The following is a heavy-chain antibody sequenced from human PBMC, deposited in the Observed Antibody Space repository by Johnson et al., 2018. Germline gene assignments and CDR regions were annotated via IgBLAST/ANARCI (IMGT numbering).Heavy chain of an antibody. CDR3: ARAESSPHYGRDV. J-gene: IGHJ6*02. CDR1: GFTFSSYG. CDR2: IWYDGSNK. D-gene: IGHD6-13*01. Sequence: QVQLVQSGGGVVQPGRSLRLSCAASGFTFSSYGMHWVRQAPGKGLEWVAVIWYDGSNKYYADSVKGRFTISRDNSKNTLYLQMNSLRAEDTAVYYCARAESSPHYGRDVWGQGTTVTVSS. V-gene: IGHV3-33*01.